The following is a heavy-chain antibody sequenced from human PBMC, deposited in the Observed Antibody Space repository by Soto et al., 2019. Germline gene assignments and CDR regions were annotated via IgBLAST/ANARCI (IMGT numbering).Heavy chain of an antibody. D-gene: IGHD4-17*01. V-gene: IGHV3-23*01. Sequence: EVQLLESGGGLVQPGGSLRLSCAASGFTFSSYAMSWVRQAPGKGLEWVSAISCSGGSTYYADSVKGRFTISRDNSKNTLYLQMNSLRAEDTAVYYCAKDNERYGDSYGWGQGTLVTVSS. J-gene: IGHJ4*02. CDR3: AKDNERYGDSYG. CDR2: ISCSGGST. CDR1: GFTFSSYA.